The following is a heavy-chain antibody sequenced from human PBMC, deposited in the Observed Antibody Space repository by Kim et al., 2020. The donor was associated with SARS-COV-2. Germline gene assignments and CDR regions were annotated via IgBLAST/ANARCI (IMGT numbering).Heavy chain of an antibody. CDR3: ARRGRDGSYWGY. CDR2: INHSGST. J-gene: IGHJ4*02. CDR1: GGSFSGYY. D-gene: IGHD3-10*01. Sequence: SETLSLTCAVYGGSFSGYYWSWIRQPPGKGLEWIGEINHSGSTNYNPSLKSRVTISVDTSKNQFSLKLSSVTAADTAVYYCARRGRDGSYWGYWGQGTLVTVSS. V-gene: IGHV4-34*01.